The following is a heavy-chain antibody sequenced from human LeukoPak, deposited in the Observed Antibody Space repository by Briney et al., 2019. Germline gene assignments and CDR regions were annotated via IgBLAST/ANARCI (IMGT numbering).Heavy chain of an antibody. CDR3: ARVNLWSGLYDY. CDR1: GFTFSSYW. Sequence: PGGSLRLSCAASGFTFSSYWMHWVRQAPGKGLVWVSRINSDGSSTSYADSVKGRFTISRDNAKNTPYLQMNSLRAEDTAVYYCARVNLWSGLYDYWGQGTLVTVSS. J-gene: IGHJ4*02. CDR2: INSDGSST. V-gene: IGHV3-74*01. D-gene: IGHD3-3*01.